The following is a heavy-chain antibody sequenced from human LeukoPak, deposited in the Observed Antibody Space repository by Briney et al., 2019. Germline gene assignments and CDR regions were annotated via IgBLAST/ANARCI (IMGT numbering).Heavy chain of an antibody. V-gene: IGHV3-30-3*01. CDR3: ARGPQYIAVAGQITLPYDY. CDR1: GFTFSSYA. D-gene: IGHD6-19*01. CDR2: ISYDGSNK. J-gene: IGHJ4*02. Sequence: PGRSLRLSCAASGFTFSSYAMHWVRQAPGKGLEWVAVISYDGSNKYYADSVKGRFTIPRDNSKNTLYLQMNSLRAEDTAVYYCARGPQYIAVAGQITLPYDYWGQGTLVTVSS.